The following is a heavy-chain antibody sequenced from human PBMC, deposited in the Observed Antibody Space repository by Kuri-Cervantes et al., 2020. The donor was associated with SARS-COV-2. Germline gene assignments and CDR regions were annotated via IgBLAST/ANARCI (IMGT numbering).Heavy chain of an antibody. D-gene: IGHD1-1*01. CDR1: GYTFPRYG. J-gene: IGHJ4*02. Sequence: SVKVSRKATGYTFPRYGISWVRQAPGQGLEWMGGISAYHGNTNYAQQVQDRVTLTTDTSTSTAYMELRSLRSEDTAVYYCAREVERRELDYWGQGTLVTVSS. CDR3: AREVERRELDY. CDR2: ISAYHGNT. V-gene: IGHV1-18*01.